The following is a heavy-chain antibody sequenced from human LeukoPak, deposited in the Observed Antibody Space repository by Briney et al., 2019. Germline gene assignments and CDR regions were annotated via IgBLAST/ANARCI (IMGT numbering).Heavy chain of an antibody. D-gene: IGHD3-22*01. CDR1: GYTFTSYG. CDR2: ISAYNGNT. J-gene: IGHJ4*02. CDR3: ARVRTRVTMIVVVIDY. Sequence: GASVKVSCKASGYTFTSYGISWVRQAPGQGLEWMGWISAYNGNTNYAQKLQGRVTMTTDTSTSTAYMELRSLRSDDTAVYYCARVRTRVTMIVVVIDYWGQGTLLTVSS. V-gene: IGHV1-18*01.